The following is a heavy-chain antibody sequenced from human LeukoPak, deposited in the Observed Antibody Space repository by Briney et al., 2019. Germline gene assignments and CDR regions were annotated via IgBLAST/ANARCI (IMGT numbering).Heavy chain of an antibody. CDR3: ARGITMVRGVHYYYYYMDV. CDR2: IIPILGIA. Sequence: ASVKVSCKASGGTFSSYAITWVRQAPGQGLEWMGRIIPILGIANYARKFQGRVTITADESTSTAYMELSSLRSEDTAVYYCARGITMVRGVHYYYYYMDVWGKGTTVTVSS. CDR1: GGTFSSYA. V-gene: IGHV1-69*04. D-gene: IGHD3-10*01. J-gene: IGHJ6*03.